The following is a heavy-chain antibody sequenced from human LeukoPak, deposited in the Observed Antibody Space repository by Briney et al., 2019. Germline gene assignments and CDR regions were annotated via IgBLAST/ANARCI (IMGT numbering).Heavy chain of an antibody. J-gene: IGHJ6*02. D-gene: IGHD3-22*01. CDR2: ISSSSSYI. CDR1: GFTFSSYS. Sequence: PGGSLRLSCAASGFTFSSYSMNWVRQAPGKGLEWVSSISSSSSYIYYADSVKGRFTISRDNAKNSLYLQMNSLRAEDTAVYYCARVPYYYDSSGSYSMDVWGQGTTVTVSS. CDR3: ARVPYYYDSSGSYSMDV. V-gene: IGHV3-21*04.